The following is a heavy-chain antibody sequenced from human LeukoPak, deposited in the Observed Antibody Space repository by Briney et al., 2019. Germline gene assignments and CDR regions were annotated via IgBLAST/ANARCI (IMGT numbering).Heavy chain of an antibody. CDR1: GFTFSSYA. J-gene: IGHJ6*02. CDR2: ISGSGGST. Sequence: PGGSLRLSCAASGFTFSSYAMSWVRQAPGKGLEWVSGISGSGGSTYYADSVKGRFTISGDNSKNTLYLQMNSLRAEDTAVYYCAKDQKKGYYYYGMDVWGQGTTVTGSS. CDR3: AKDQKKGYYYYGMDV. V-gene: IGHV3-23*01.